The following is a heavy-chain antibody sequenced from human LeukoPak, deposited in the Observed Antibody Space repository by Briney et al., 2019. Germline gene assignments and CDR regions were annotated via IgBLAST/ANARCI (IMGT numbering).Heavy chain of an antibody. Sequence: GGSLRLSCAASGFTFSSYGMHWVRQAPGKGLEWVAVISYDGSNKYYADSVKGRFTISRDNFKNTLYLQMNSLRAEDTAVYYGVGYSYGYGAFDIWGQGTMVTVSS. D-gene: IGHD5-18*01. J-gene: IGHJ3*02. V-gene: IGHV3-30*03. CDR2: ISYDGSNK. CDR1: GFTFSSYG. CDR3: VGYSYGYGAFDI.